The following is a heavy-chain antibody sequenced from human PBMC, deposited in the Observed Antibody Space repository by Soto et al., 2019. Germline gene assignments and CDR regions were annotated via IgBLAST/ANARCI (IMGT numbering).Heavy chain of an antibody. CDR1: GDTFSRYA. J-gene: IGHJ6*02. V-gene: IGHV1-69*01. Sequence: QVQLVQSGAEVKKPGSSVKVSCKASGDTFSRYAISWVRQAPGQGLEWMGGIIPTFGTPNYAQKFQGRVTIIADESTCTVYMEVSSLTSEDTAMYYCARVAYGDYGVDVWGQGTTVTVSS. CDR3: ARVAYGDYGVDV. D-gene: IGHD4-17*01. CDR2: IIPTFGTP.